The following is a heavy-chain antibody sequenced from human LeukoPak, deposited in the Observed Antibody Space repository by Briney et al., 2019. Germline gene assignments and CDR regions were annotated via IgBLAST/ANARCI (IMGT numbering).Heavy chain of an antibody. CDR1: GFTFSSYG. J-gene: IGHJ4*02. Sequence: GGSLRLSCAASGFTFSSYGMHWVRQAAGKGLEWVAVISSDGRTKFHADSVKGRFTIARDNSKNTLYLQMNSLRAEDTAVYYCAKDGGRDSTYWYYYWGQGTLVTVSS. CDR2: ISSDGRTK. V-gene: IGHV3-30*18. CDR3: AKDGGRDSTYWYYY. D-gene: IGHD6-13*01.